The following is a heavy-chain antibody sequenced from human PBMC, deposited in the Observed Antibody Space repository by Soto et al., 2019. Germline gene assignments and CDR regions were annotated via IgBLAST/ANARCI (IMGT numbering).Heavy chain of an antibody. J-gene: IGHJ5*02. CDR3: ARIPLDTYMIYRSDP. D-gene: IGHD3-16*01. CDR2: VYFSGST. V-gene: IGHV4-61*08. Sequence: PSETLSLTCSVSGDSVSSGDYYWSWIRQPPGKGLEWIGHVYFSGSTNHIPSLKSRLTMSVDTAKNQFSLKLNSVTAADTAVYYCARIPLDTYMIYRSDPWGQGTQVTVSS. CDR1: GDSVSSGDYY.